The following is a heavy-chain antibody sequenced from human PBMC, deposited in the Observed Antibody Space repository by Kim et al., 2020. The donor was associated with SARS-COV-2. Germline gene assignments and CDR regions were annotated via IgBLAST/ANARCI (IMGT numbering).Heavy chain of an antibody. V-gene: IGHV4-39*01. Sequence: SETLSLTCTVSGGSISSSSYYWGWIRQPPGKGLEWIGSIYYSGSTYYNPSLKSRVTISVDTSKNQFSLKLSSVTAADTAVYYCARNGRGAAAGPFDYWG. CDR3: ARNGRGAAAGPFDY. CDR1: GGSISSSSYY. D-gene: IGHD3-10*02. CDR2: IYYSGST. J-gene: IGHJ4*01.